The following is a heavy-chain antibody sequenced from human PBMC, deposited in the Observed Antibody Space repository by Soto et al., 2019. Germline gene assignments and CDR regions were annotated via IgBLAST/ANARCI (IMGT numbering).Heavy chain of an antibody. CDR2: IYYSGST. CDR1: GGSISSGGYY. J-gene: IGHJ5*02. CDR3: ARSVTLYDFWSGPSNWVEH. Sequence: PSETLSLTCTVSGGSISSGGYYWSWIRQHPGKGLEWIGYIYYSGSTYYNPSLKSRVTISVDTSKNQFSLKLSSVTAADTAVYYCARSVTLYDFWSGPSNWVEHWGQGHLVTVS. V-gene: IGHV4-31*03. D-gene: IGHD3-3*01.